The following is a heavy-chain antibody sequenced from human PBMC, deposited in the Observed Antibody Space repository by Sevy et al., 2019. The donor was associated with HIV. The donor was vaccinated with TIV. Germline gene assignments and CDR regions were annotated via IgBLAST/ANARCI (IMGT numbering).Heavy chain of an antibody. J-gene: IGHJ5*02. Sequence: GGSLRLSCAASGFTFSSYAMHWVRQAPGKGLEWVPVISYDGSNKYYADSVKGRFTISRDNSKNTLYLQVKSLRTEDTAVYYCARDQHDYAGNLRTGWFDPWGQGTLVTVSS. V-gene: IGHV3-30-3*01. CDR3: ARDQHDYAGNLRTGWFDP. D-gene: IGHD4-17*01. CDR1: GFTFSSYA. CDR2: ISYDGSNK.